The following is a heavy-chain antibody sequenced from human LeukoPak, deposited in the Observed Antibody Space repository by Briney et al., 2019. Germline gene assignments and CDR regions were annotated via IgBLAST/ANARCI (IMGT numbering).Heavy chain of an antibody. CDR2: MYYSGDT. J-gene: IGHJ1*01. D-gene: IGHD3-10*01. CDR3: ARGLRGSPPFHH. V-gene: IGHV4-59*01. Sequence: KTSETLSLTCTVSGGSISSYYWTWIRQPPGKGLEWIGYMYYSGDTNQNPSLKSRVTISLDTPKNQFSLRLSAVTAADTAVYYCARGLRGSPPFHHWGQGTLVTVSS. CDR1: GGSISSYY.